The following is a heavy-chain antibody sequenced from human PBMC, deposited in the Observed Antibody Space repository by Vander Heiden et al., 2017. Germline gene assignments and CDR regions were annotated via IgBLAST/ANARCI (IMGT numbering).Heavy chain of an antibody. J-gene: IGHJ4*02. CDR1: GFIFINYA. V-gene: IGHV3-23*01. D-gene: IGHD6-13*01. Sequence: EVQLLEAGGGWVPPGGSLRLRCAATGFIFINYAMTWVRQAPGRGLEWVSTISGPGGSTYYADSVKGRFTISRDNSRNTQYLQMNSLRAEDTAVYYCAKDLVGSTWSFDYWGQGILDTVSS. CDR3: AKDLVGSTWSFDY. CDR2: ISGPGGST.